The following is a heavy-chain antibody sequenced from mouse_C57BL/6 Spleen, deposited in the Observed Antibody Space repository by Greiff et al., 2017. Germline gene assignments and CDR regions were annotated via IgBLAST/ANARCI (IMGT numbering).Heavy chain of an antibody. CDR3: ARGGWLLRYFDY. J-gene: IGHJ2*01. CDR1: GYAFSSSW. D-gene: IGHD2-3*01. Sequence: VQLQQSGPELVKPGASVKISCKASGYAFSSSWMNWVKQRPGKGLEWIGRIYPGDGDTNYNGKFKGKATLTADKSSSTAYMQLSSLTSEDSAVYFCARGGWLLRYFDYWGQGTTLTVSS. CDR2: IYPGDGDT. V-gene: IGHV1-82*01.